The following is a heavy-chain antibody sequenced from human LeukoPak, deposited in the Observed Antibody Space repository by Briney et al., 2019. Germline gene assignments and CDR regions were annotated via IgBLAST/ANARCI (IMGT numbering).Heavy chain of an antibody. Sequence: PSQTLSLTCAISGDSVSSNSAAWNWIRQSPSRGLEWLGRTYYRSKWYNDYAVSVKSRITINPDTSKNQFSLQLNSVTPEDTAVYYCARGWDMVRGVRFGPTNWFDPWGQGTLVTVSS. V-gene: IGHV6-1*01. CDR1: GDSVSSNSAA. D-gene: IGHD3-10*01. J-gene: IGHJ5*02. CDR2: TYYRSKWYN. CDR3: ARGWDMVRGVRFGPTNWFDP.